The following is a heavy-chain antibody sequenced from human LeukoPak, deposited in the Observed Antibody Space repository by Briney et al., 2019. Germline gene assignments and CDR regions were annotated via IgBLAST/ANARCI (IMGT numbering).Heavy chain of an antibody. J-gene: IGHJ4*02. CDR1: GFTFSSYA. V-gene: IGHV3-23*01. CDR3: VRDRGTYRPIDY. Sequence: GGSLRLSCAASGFTFSSYAMTWVRQAPGKGLEWVSAISGSGRSTYYADSVKGRFTISRDSSKNSLYLQMNSLRAEDTAIYYCVRDRGTYRPIDYWGQGTLVTVSS. CDR2: ISGSGRST. D-gene: IGHD1-26*01.